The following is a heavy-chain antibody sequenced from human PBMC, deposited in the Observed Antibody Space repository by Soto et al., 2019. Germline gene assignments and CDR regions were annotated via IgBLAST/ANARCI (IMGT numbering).Heavy chain of an antibody. CDR3: AMTLTTAIVN. CDR2: VYYSGTT. CDR1: GVSVSNTSYH. V-gene: IGHV4-61*01. Sequence: SETLSLTCTVSGVSVSNTSYHWSWIRQSPGKGLEWIGYVYYSGTTIYNPSLKSPVTISVDRSKNQFSLNLKSVTAADTAVYYCAMTLTTAIVNWGQGILVTVS. J-gene: IGHJ4*02. D-gene: IGHD3-22*01.